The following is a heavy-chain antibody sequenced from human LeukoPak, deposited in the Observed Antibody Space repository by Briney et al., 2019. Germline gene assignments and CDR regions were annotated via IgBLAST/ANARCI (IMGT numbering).Heavy chain of an antibody. CDR2: IYYSGST. J-gene: IGHJ5*02. Sequence: SETLSLTCTGSGGSISSYYWSWIRQPPGKGLEWIWYIYYSGSTNYNPSLKSRVTISVDTSKNQFSLKLSSVTAADTAVYYSARDRPPNWFDPWGQGTLVTVSS. CDR1: GGSISSYY. V-gene: IGHV4-59*01. CDR3: ARDRPPNWFDP.